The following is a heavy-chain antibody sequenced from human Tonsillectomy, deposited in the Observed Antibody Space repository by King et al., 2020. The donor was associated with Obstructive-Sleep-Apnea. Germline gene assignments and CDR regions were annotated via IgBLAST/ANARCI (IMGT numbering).Heavy chain of an antibody. CDR3: ARDTGGGSGSGEPYGMDV. CDR2: INPSGGST. CDR1: GYTFTSYY. J-gene: IGHJ6*02. Sequence: VQLVASGAEVKKPGASVKVSCKASGYTFTSYYMHWVRQAPGQGLEWMGIINPSGGSTSYAQKFQGRVTMTRDTSTSTVYMELSSLRSEDTAVYYCARDTGGGSGSGEPYGMDVWGQGTTVTVSS. D-gene: IGHD1-26*01. V-gene: IGHV1-46*01.